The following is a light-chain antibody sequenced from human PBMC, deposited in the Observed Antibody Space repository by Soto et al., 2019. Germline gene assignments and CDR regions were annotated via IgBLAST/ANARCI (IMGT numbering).Light chain of an antibody. V-gene: IGLV1-40*01. CDR2: GNS. Sequence: QSVLTQPPSVSGAPGQRVTISCTGSSSNIGDGYDVHWYQQLPGTAPKLLIYGNSNRSSGVPDRFSGSKSGTSASLAITGLQAEDEADYYCQSYDSSLGYVFGTGTKVTVL. CDR3: QSYDSSLGYV. CDR1: SSNIGDGYD. J-gene: IGLJ1*01.